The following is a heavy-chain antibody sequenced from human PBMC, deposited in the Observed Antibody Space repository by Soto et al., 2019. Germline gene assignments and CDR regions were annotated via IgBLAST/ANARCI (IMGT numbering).Heavy chain of an antibody. D-gene: IGHD4-17*01. V-gene: IGHV4-31*01. CDR3: ARLGRYGDYDFDY. Sequence: SETLSLTCTVSGGSIISGGYYWSWIRQHPGKGLEWIGYIYYSGSTYYNPSLKSQVTISVDTSKNQFSLKLSSVTAADTAVYYCARLGRYGDYDFDYWGQGTLLTVSS. J-gene: IGHJ4*02. CDR2: IYYSGST. CDR1: GGSIISGGYY.